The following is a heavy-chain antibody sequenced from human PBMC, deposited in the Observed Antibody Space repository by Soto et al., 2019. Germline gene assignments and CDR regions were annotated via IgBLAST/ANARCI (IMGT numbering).Heavy chain of an antibody. CDR3: ARCPYSSRGRSQRDPYYGMDV. Sequence: ASVKVSCKASGYTFTGYYMHWVRQAPGQGLEWMGWINPNSGGTNYAQKFQGRVTMTRDTSISTTYMELSRLRSDDTAVYYCARCPYSSRGRSQRDPYYGMDVWGQGTTVTVSS. D-gene: IGHD6-13*01. V-gene: IGHV1-2*02. CDR1: GYTFTGYY. J-gene: IGHJ6*02. CDR2: INPNSGGT.